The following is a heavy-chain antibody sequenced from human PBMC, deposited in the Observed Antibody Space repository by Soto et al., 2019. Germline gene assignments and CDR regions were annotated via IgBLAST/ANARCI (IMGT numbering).Heavy chain of an antibody. CDR2: ISYDGSNK. D-gene: IGHD3-22*01. CDR3: ARDQGVVVITGGAFDY. Sequence: QVQLVESGGGVVQPGRSRRLSCAASGFTFSSYAMHWVRQAPGKGLEWVAVISYDGSNKYYADSVKGRFTISRDNSKNTLYLQMNSLRAEDTAVYYCARDQGVVVITGGAFDYWGQGTLVTVSS. V-gene: IGHV3-30-3*01. J-gene: IGHJ4*02. CDR1: GFTFSSYA.